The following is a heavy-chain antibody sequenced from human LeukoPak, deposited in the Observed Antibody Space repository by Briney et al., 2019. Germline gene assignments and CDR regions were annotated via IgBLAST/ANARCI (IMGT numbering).Heavy chain of an antibody. J-gene: IGHJ5*02. D-gene: IGHD1-26*01. V-gene: IGHV4-39*01. CDR3: ARLNRVGAGVINWSDP. CDR2: IIYSGTT. Sequence: PLETLSLTCTVSGGSIISITFYWGWIRQPPGRGLEWIGSIIYSGTTYNNPSLKSRVSISVDTSKKQFSLKLTSVTAADTAVYYCARLNRVGAGVINWSDPWGQGTLVTVSS. CDR1: GGSIISITFY.